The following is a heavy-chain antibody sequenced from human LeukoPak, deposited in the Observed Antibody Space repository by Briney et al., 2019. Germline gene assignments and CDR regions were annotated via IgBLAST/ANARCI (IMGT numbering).Heavy chain of an antibody. Sequence: GGSLRLSCAPSGFTVSSNYMSWVRQAPGKGLEWVSVIYSGGDTFCADSVKGRFTISRDNSKNTLYLQMNSLRAEDTAVYYCAAKVELRSNGPYFNSWGQGTLVTVSS. CDR1: GFTVSSNY. CDR2: IYSGGDT. V-gene: IGHV3-53*01. D-gene: IGHD1-7*01. CDR3: AAKVELRSNGPYFNS. J-gene: IGHJ4*02.